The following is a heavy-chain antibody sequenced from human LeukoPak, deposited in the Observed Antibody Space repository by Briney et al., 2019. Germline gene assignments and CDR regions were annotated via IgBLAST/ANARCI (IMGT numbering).Heavy chain of an antibody. Sequence: ASVKVSCKVSGYTLTELSMHWVRQAPGKGLEWMGGFDPEDGETIYAQKFQGRVTMTEDTSTDTAYMELSSLRAEDTAVYYCAKEGQQLVRCLVDYWGQGTLVTVSS. D-gene: IGHD6-13*01. V-gene: IGHV1-24*01. CDR2: FDPEDGET. J-gene: IGHJ4*02. CDR3: AKEGQQLVRCLVDY. CDR1: GYTLTELS.